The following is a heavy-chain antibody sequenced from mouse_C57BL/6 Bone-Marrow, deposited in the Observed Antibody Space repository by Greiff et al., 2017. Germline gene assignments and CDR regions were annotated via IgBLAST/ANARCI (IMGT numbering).Heavy chain of an antibody. CDR2: INPGSGGT. V-gene: IGHV1-54*01. CDR1: GYAFTNYL. D-gene: IGHD2-3*01. CDR3: ARARNDGYYEGAMDY. Sequence: QVQLQQSGAELVRPGTSVKVSCKASGYAFTNYLIEWVKQRPGQGLEWIGVINPGSGGTNYNEKFKGKATLTADKSSSTAYMQLSSLTSEDSAVYFCARARNDGYYEGAMDYWGQGTSVTVSS. J-gene: IGHJ4*01.